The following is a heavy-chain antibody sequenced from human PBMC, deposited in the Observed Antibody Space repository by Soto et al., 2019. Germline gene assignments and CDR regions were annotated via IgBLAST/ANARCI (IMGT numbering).Heavy chain of an antibody. Sequence: SETLSLTCGVSGYSISSGNWWGWIRQPPGKGLEWIGYITYSGDTYSNPSLKRRVTMSLDTSKNHFSLKVDSVIAIDAAVCCCPTNAAPRTHVGFDAWGEETLVTVSS. J-gene: IGHJ5*02. V-gene: IGHV4-28*01. CDR1: GYSISSGNW. CDR3: PTNAAPRTHVGFDA. CDR2: ITYSGDT. D-gene: IGHD6-25*01.